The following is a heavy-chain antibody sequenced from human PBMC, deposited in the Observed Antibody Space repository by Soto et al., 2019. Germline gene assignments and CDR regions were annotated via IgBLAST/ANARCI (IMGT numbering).Heavy chain of an antibody. Sequence: ASVKVSCKASGYTFTSYGISWVRQAPGQGLEWMGWISAYNGNTNYAQKLQGRVTMTTDTPISTAYMELSSLRSEDTAVYYCARGKIWGSYRSSSVYWGQGTLVTVSS. CDR3: ARGKIWGSYRSSSVY. CDR1: GYTFTSYG. J-gene: IGHJ4*02. V-gene: IGHV1-18*01. CDR2: ISAYNGNT. D-gene: IGHD3-16*02.